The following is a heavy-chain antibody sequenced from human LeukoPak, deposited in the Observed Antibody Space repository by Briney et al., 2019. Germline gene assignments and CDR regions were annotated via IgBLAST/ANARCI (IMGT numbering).Heavy chain of an antibody. V-gene: IGHV3-21*01. CDR3: ARAPQENDYGDY. CDR2: ISSSSSYI. CDR1: GFTFSSYS. Sequence: PGGSLRLSCAASGFTFSSYSMNWVRQAPGEGLEWVSSISSSSSYIYYADSVKGRFTISRDNAKNSLYLQMNSLRAEDTAVYYCARAPQENDYGDYWGQGTLVTVSS. J-gene: IGHJ4*02.